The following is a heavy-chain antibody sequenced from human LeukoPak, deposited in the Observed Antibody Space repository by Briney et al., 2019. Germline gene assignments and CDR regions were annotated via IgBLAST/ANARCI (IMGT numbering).Heavy chain of an antibody. CDR2: ISSSSSYT. CDR3: ARVLESGPYCSGGSCQPGYYGMDV. J-gene: IGHJ6*02. Sequence: PGGSLRLSCAASGFTVSSNYMSWVRQAPGKGLEWVSYISSSSSYTNYADSVKGRFTISRDNAKNSLYLQMNSLRAEDTAVYYCARVLESGPYCSGGSCQPGYYGMDVWGQGTTVTVSS. CDR1: GFTVSSNY. V-gene: IGHV3-11*05. D-gene: IGHD2-15*01.